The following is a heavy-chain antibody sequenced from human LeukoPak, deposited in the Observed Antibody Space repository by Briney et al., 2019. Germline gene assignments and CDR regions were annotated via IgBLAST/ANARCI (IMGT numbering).Heavy chain of an antibody. D-gene: IGHD3-22*01. V-gene: IGHV4-39*01. Sequence: SETLSLTCTVSGVSISSSSYYWGWIRQPPGKGLEWIGSIYYSGSTYYNPSLKSRVTISVDTSKNQFSLKLSSVTAADTAVYYCASLYYYDSSGYYAWHYWGQGTLVTVSS. CDR1: GVSISSSSYY. CDR2: IYYSGST. J-gene: IGHJ4*02. CDR3: ASLYYYDSSGYYAWHY.